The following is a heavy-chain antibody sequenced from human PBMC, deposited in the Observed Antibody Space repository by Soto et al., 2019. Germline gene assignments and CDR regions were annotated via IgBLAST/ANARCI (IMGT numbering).Heavy chain of an antibody. Sequence: ASVKVSCKASGYTFTSYGFSWVRQAPGQGLEWMGWISSYNGNTNYAQKFQGRVTITADESTSTAYMELSSLGSEDTAVYYCARRSLGYCSGGSCRKGYYYGMDVWGQGTTVTVSS. CDR1: GYTFTSYG. V-gene: IGHV1-18*04. J-gene: IGHJ6*02. D-gene: IGHD2-15*01. CDR2: ISSYNGNT. CDR3: ARRSLGYCSGGSCRKGYYYGMDV.